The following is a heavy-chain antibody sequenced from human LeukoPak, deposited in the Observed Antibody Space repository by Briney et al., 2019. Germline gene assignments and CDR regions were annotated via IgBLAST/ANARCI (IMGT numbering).Heavy chain of an antibody. Sequence: SETLSLTCTVSGGSISSGGYYWSWIRQHPGKGLEWIGYIYYSGSTYYNPSLKSRVTISVETSKNQFSLQLSSVTAADTAVYYCATVDTAMPYYFDYWGQGTLVTVSS. CDR1: GGSISSGGYY. J-gene: IGHJ4*02. CDR2: IYYSGST. D-gene: IGHD5-18*01. CDR3: ATVDTAMPYYFDY. V-gene: IGHV4-31*03.